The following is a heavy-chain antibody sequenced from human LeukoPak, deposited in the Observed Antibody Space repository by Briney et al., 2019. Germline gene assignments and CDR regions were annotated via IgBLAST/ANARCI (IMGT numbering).Heavy chain of an antibody. CDR1: GGSISSSSYY. V-gene: IGHV4-39*07. D-gene: IGHD1-1*01. CDR3: ARDRGTWNDDGFDY. J-gene: IGHJ4*02. Sequence: SETLSLTCTVSGGSISSSSYYWGWIRQPPGKGLEWIGSIYYSGSTYYNPSLKSRVTIAVDVSKKQFSLKLSSVTAADTAVYYCARDRGTWNDDGFDYWGQGTLVTVSS. CDR2: IYYSGST.